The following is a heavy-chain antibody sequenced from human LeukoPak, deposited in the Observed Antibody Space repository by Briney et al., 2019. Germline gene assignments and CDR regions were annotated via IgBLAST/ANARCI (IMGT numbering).Heavy chain of an antibody. CDR3: ARDYYDSSGYHGPFDY. CDR1: GDSVSSNSAA. Sequence: SQTLSLTCAISGDSVSSNSAAWNWIRQSPSRGLEWLGRTYYRSKWYNDYSVSVKSRITINPDTSKNQFSLQLNSVTPEDTAVYYCARDYYDSSGYHGPFDYWGQGTLVTVSS. CDR2: TYYRSKWYN. V-gene: IGHV6-1*01. J-gene: IGHJ4*02. D-gene: IGHD3-22*01.